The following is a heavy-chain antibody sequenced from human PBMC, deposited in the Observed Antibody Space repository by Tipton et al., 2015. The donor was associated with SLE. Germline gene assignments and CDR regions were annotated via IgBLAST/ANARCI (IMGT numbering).Heavy chain of an antibody. D-gene: IGHD3-9*01. Sequence: TLSLTCAVYGGSFSGYYWTWIRQPPGKGLEWIGSIYHSGSTYYNPSLKSRVTISVDTSKNQFSLKLSSVTAADTAVYYCAADPHDVILTGYYNVGLLFDPWGQGTMVTVSS. V-gene: IGHV4-34*01. CDR3: AADPHDVILTGYYNVGLLFDP. J-gene: IGHJ5*02. CDR2: IYHSGST. CDR1: GGSFSGYY.